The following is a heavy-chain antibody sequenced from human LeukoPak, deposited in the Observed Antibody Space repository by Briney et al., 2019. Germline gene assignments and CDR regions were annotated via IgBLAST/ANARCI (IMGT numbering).Heavy chain of an antibody. Sequence: GGSLRLSCAASGFTVSSNYMRWVRQAPGKGVEWVSVIYSGGSTYYADSVKGRFTISRDNSKNTLYLQMNSLRAEDTAVYYCARDLRRDGRDAFDIWGQGTMVTVSS. V-gene: IGHV3-66*01. D-gene: IGHD2-8*01. CDR1: GFTVSSNY. CDR2: IYSGGST. J-gene: IGHJ3*02. CDR3: ARDLRRDGRDAFDI.